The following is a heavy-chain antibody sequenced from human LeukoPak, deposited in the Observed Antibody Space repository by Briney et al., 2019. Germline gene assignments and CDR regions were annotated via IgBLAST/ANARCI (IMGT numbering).Heavy chain of an antibody. CDR3: ARIGYSSSSFDY. J-gene: IGHJ4*02. Sequence: PGGTLRLSCAASGFIFSDYAMSWVRQAPGKGLEWVANIKQDGSEKYYVDSLKGRFTISRDNLKNSLYLQMNSLRAEDTAVYYCARIGYSSSSFDYWGQGTLVTVSS. CDR2: IKQDGSEK. CDR1: GFIFSDYA. V-gene: IGHV3-7*01. D-gene: IGHD6-6*01.